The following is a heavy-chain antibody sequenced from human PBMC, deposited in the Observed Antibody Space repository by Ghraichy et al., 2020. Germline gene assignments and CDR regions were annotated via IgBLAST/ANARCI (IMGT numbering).Heavy chain of an antibody. CDR2: IKSDGSEK. CDR1: GFTFSTYW. CDR3: ARDKGYNNFWSGSDY. D-gene: IGHD3-3*01. J-gene: IGHJ4*02. Sequence: GESLNISCAASGFTFSTYWMNWVRQAPGKGLEWVANIKSDGSEKYYVDSVKGRFTISRDNTKNSLYLQMNSLRAEDTAVYYCARDKGYNNFWSGSDYWGQGTLVTVSS. V-gene: IGHV3-7*01.